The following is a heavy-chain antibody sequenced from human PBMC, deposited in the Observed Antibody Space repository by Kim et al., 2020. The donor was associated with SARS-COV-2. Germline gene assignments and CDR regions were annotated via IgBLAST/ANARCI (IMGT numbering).Heavy chain of an antibody. CDR3: ARAVVVTPEGD. D-gene: IGHD2-21*02. CDR2: INSDGSST. CDR1: GFTFSSYW. J-gene: IGHJ4*02. Sequence: GGSLRLSCAASGFTFSSYWMDWVRQAPGKGLVWVSRINSDGSSTSYADSVKGRFTISRDNAKNTLYLQMNSLRAEDTAVYYCARAVVVTPEGDWGQGTLVTVSS. V-gene: IGHV3-74*01.